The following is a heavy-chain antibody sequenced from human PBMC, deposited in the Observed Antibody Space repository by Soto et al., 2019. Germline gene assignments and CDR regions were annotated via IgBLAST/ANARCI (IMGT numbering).Heavy chain of an antibody. V-gene: IGHV3-21*06. CDR2: ISGTGTFI. D-gene: IGHD2-21*02. CDR1: GFTFTRHS. Sequence: EVQLVESGGGLVKPGGSLRLSCAASGFTFTRHSMNWVRQAPGKGLEWVSCISGTGTFIYYSDSVKGRFTISRDDAKTSLYLQMNSLTAEDTAVYYCARGSGTDTGDALDIWAQGQWSPSL. J-gene: IGHJ3*02. CDR3: ARGSGTDTGDALDI.